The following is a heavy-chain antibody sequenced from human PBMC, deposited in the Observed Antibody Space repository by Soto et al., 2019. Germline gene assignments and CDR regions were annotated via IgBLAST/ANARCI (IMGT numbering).Heavy chain of an antibody. V-gene: IGHV3-23*01. Sequence: EVQLLESGGGLVQPGGSLRLSCADSRFTFSNYAMNWVRQAPGKGLEWVSGISGSGARTFYADSVKGRFTISRDNSKNTRYLKMDGRGAGATVGYYGATDQGWELLAEDYWGQGTRVTVSS. J-gene: IGHJ4*02. CDR2: ISGSGART. CDR3: ATDQGWELLAEDY. D-gene: IGHD1-26*01. CDR1: RFTFSNYA.